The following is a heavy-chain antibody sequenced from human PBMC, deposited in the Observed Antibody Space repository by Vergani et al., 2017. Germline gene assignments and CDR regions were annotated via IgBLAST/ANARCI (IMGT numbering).Heavy chain of an antibody. Sequence: EVQLLESGGGLVQPGGSLRLSCAASGFTFSSYAMSWVRQAPGKGLEWVSAISGSGGSTYYADSVKGRFTISRDNSKNTLYLQMNSLRAEDTAVYYCARLGDIRFLEWLFPFDYWGQGTLVTVSS. CDR3: ARLGDIRFLEWLFPFDY. CDR1: GFTFSSYA. D-gene: IGHD3-3*01. V-gene: IGHV3-23*01. J-gene: IGHJ4*02. CDR2: ISGSGGST.